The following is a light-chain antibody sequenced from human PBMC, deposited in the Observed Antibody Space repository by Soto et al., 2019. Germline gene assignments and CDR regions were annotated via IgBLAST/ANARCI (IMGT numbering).Light chain of an antibody. CDR2: EVS. V-gene: IGLV2-8*01. CDR3: SSYAGSSTVV. CDR1: SSDVGGYNY. J-gene: IGLJ2*01. Sequence: QSVLTQPPSAFGSPGQSVTISCTGTSSDVGGYNYVSWYQQHPGKVPKLMIYEVSKRPSGVPDRFSGSKSGNTASLTVSGLQAEDEADYYCSSYAGSSTVVFGGGTKLTVL.